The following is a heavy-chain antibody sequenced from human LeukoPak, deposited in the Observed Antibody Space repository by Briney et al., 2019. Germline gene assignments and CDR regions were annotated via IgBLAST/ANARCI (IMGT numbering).Heavy chain of an antibody. D-gene: IGHD3-22*01. Sequence: GGSLRLSCAASGFTFSSYGMHWVRQAPGKGLEWVVFIRYDGSNKYYADSVKGRFTISRDNSKNTLYLQMNSLRAEDTAVYYCAKVGSSGYYAHFDYWGQGTLVTVSS. V-gene: IGHV3-30*02. CDR2: IRYDGSNK. J-gene: IGHJ4*02. CDR3: AKVGSSGYYAHFDY. CDR1: GFTFSSYG.